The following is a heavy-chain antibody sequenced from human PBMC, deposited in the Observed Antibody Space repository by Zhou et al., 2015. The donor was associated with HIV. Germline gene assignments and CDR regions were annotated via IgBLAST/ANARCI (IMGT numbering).Heavy chain of an antibody. V-gene: IGHV1-2*02. D-gene: IGHD6-13*01. CDR3: ARPARIAAAGPNWFDP. CDR2: INPNSGGT. J-gene: IGHJ5*02. Sequence: QVQLVQSGAEVKKPGASVKVSCKASGYTFTGYYMHWVRQAPGQGLEWMGWINPNSGGTNYAQKFQGRVTMTRDTSISTAYMELSRLRSDDTAVYYCARPARIAAAGPNWFDPWGQGTLVTVSS. CDR1: GYTFTGYY.